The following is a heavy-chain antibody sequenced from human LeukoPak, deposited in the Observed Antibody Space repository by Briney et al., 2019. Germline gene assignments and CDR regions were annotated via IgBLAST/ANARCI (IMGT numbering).Heavy chain of an antibody. J-gene: IGHJ4*02. Sequence: GESLKISCQGSGYSFSTYWIGGVRQMPGKGLEWMGIIYPGDSDTRYSPSFQGQVTISADKSISTAYLQWSSLKASDTAMYYCERRHSSLPLDYWGQGTLVTVSS. CDR2: IYPGDSDT. D-gene: IGHD3-22*01. CDR3: ERRHSSLPLDY. CDR1: GYSFSTYW. V-gene: IGHV5-51*01.